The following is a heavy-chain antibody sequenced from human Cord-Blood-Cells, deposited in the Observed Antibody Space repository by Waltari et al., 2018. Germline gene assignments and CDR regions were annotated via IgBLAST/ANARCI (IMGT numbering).Heavy chain of an antibody. Sequence: EVQLVESGGGLVQPGGSLRLSCAASGFTFSSYWMSWVRQAPGKGLEGVANIKQDGSEKYYVDSVKGRFTISRDNAKNSLYLQMNSLRAEDTTVYYCARDRVGADAFDIWGQGTMVTVSS. J-gene: IGHJ3*02. V-gene: IGHV3-7*01. CDR3: ARDRVGADAFDI. D-gene: IGHD1-26*01. CDR2: IKQDGSEK. CDR1: GFTFSSYW.